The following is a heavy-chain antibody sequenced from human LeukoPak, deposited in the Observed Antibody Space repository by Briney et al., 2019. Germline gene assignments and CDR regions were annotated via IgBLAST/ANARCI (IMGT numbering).Heavy chain of an antibody. D-gene: IGHD2-2*01. V-gene: IGHV3-30*02. CDR3: AKEPTRLGYCSSTSCFFDY. CDR2: IRYDGSNK. CDR1: GFTFSSYG. Sequence: GGSLRLSCAASGFTFSSYGMHWVRQAPGKGLEWVAFIRYDGSNKYYADSVKGRFTISRDNSKNTLYLQMNSLRAEDTAVYYCAKEPTRLGYCSSTSCFFDYWGQGTLVTVSS. J-gene: IGHJ4*02.